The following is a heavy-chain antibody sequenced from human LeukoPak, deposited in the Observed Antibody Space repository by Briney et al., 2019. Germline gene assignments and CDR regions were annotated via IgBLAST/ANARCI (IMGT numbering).Heavy chain of an antibody. CDR1: RFTFSSYS. CDR3: ARDLRQWLVPPSDAFDI. J-gene: IGHJ3*02. CDR2: IYSGGST. Sequence: GGSLRLSCAASRFTFSSYSMNWVRQAPGKGLEWVSLIYSGGSTYYADSVKGRFTISRDNSKNTLYLQMNSLRAEDTAVYYCARDLRQWLVPPSDAFDIWGQGTMVTVSS. D-gene: IGHD6-19*01. V-gene: IGHV3-66*01.